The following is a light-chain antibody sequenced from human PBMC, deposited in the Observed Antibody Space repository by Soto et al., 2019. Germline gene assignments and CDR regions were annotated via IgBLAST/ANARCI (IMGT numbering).Light chain of an antibody. CDR2: DVS. CDR1: SSDVAAYNY. J-gene: IGLJ2*01. Sequence: QSVLAQPASVSGSPGQSITISCNGTSSDVAAYNYVSWYQHHPGKAPKLVIFDVSNRPSGVSNRFSGSKSGNTASLTISGLQAEDEADYYCTSYISSSTLVVFGGGTKLTVL. V-gene: IGLV2-14*03. CDR3: TSYISSSTLVV.